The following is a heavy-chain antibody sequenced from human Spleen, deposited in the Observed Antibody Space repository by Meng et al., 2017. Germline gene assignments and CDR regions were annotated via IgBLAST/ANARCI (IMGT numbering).Heavy chain of an antibody. CDR1: GYTFTDYY. V-gene: IGHV1-3*01. J-gene: IGHJ4*02. D-gene: IGHD3-22*01. CDR3: ARAPARIYDSIPFDY. CDR2: INAGNGNT. Sequence: QVQLVQSGAEVKRPGASVRVSCKASGYTFTDYYMQWVRQAPGQGLEWMGWINAGNGNTKYSQKFQGRVTITRDTSASTAYMELSSLRSEDTAVYYCARAPARIYDSIPFDYWGQGTLVTVSS.